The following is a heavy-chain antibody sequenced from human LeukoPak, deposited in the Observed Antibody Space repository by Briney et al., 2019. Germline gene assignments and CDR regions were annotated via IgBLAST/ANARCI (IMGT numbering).Heavy chain of an antibody. CDR1: GYTFSDFS. J-gene: IGHJ4*02. V-gene: IGHV3-21*01. D-gene: IGHD3-22*01. Sequence: GGSLRLSCAASGYTFSDFSVNWVRQAPGKGLEWVSSISVRSNYRYYADSVRGRFTISRDDARDSLFLQMNSLRAEDTAVYFCVRLRRNNDRSGYYDYYDYWGQGTLVTVSS. CDR3: VRLRRNNDRSGYYDYYDY. CDR2: ISVRSNYR.